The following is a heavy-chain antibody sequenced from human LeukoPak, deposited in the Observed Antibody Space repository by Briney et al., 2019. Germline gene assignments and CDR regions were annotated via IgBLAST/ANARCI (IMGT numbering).Heavy chain of an antibody. CDR1: GFTLSSYE. CDR3: ARTRGGPFDY. D-gene: IGHD2-15*01. CDR2: ISSSGSSI. J-gene: IGHJ4*02. V-gene: IGHV3-48*03. Sequence: PGGSLRLSSVVSGFTLSSYEMNWVRQAPGKGLEWLSHISSSGSSIQYADSVKGRFTISRDNAKNSLYLQMNSLRAEDTAVYYCARTRGGPFDYWGQGTLVTVSS.